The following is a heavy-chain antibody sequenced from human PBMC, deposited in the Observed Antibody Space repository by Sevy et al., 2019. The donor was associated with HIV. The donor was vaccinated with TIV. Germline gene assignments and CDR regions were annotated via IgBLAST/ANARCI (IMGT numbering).Heavy chain of an antibody. CDR3: ARGGGNGWYYFDY. D-gene: IGHD2-8*01. Sequence: ASVKVSCKASGGTFSSDGISWVRQAPGQGLEWMGGIIPILGTVNYAQKFQGRVTITADESTKTAYMELGSLGSEETAVYYCARGGGNGWYYFDYWGQETLVTVSS. CDR2: IIPILGTV. J-gene: IGHJ4*02. CDR1: GGTFSSDG. V-gene: IGHV1-69*13.